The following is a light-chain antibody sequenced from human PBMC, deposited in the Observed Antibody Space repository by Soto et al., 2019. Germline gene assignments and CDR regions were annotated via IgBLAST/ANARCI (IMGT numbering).Light chain of an antibody. V-gene: IGKV3-20*01. CDR3: QQYGSSPPWT. Sequence: EIVLTQSPGTLSLSPGERATLSCRASQSVSSSYLAWYQQKPGQAPRLFIYGASSRATGIPDRFSGSGSGTDFTLTISRLEPEDFAVYYCQQYGSSPPWTFGQGTKVDTK. CDR1: QSVSSSY. J-gene: IGKJ1*01. CDR2: GAS.